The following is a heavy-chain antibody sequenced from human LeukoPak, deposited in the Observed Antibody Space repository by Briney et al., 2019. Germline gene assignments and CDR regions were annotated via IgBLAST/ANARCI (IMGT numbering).Heavy chain of an antibody. V-gene: IGHV3-48*04. CDR1: GFTFSSYS. J-gene: IGHJ4*02. CDR2: ISSSTTTT. CDR3: ARDSPSSTSWGY. D-gene: IGHD2-2*01. Sequence: GGSLRLSCAASGFTFSSYSMNWVRQAPGKGLEWVSYISSSTTTTYHADSVKGRFTISRDNAKNSLYLQMNSLRAEDTAVYYCARDSPSSTSWGYWGQGTLVTVSS.